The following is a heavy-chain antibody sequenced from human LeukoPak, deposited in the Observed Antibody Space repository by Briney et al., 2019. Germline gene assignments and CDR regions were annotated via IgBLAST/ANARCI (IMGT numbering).Heavy chain of an antibody. J-gene: IGHJ6*02. CDR2: IHNSGST. CDR3: ARRLTSSSWFYGMDV. V-gene: IGHV4-4*09. D-gene: IGHD6-13*01. Sequence: SETLSLTCTVSGGSPSRYYWSWIRQPPGKGLEWIGWLGYIHNSGSTSYSPSLRSRVSISVHTSKNQISLMLNSVTAADTAVYFCARRLTSSSWFYGMDVWGQGTTVTVSS. CDR1: GGSPSRYY.